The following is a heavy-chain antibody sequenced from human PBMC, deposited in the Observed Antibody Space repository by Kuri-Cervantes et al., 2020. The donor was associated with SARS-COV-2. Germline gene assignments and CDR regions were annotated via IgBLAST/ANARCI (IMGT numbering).Heavy chain of an antibody. CDR3: AKSGRQYDV. Sequence: GESLKISCGVSGFTFSISWMTWVRQAPGKGLEWVANIKQDGSEKYYVDSVKGRFTISRDNVKNSLYLQMNSLRAEDTAVYYCAKSGRQYDVWGQGTMVTVSS. CDR2: IKQDGSEK. D-gene: IGHD3-10*01. J-gene: IGHJ3*01. CDR1: GFTFSISW. V-gene: IGHV3-7*01.